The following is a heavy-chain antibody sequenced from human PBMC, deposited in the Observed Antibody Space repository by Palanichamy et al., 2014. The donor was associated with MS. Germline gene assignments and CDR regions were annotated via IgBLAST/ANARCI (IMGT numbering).Heavy chain of an antibody. CDR1: GFTFSRYW. D-gene: IGHD3-22*01. J-gene: IGHJ4*02. Sequence: EVQLVESGGGLVQPGGSLRLSCAASGFTFSRYWMSWVRQAPGKGLEWVANIKQDGSEKYYVDSVKGRFTISRDNAKNSLYLQMNSLRAEDTAVYYCARDYYDSSGYYYFVGVADYWGQGTLVTVSS. CDR3: ARDYYDSSGYYYFVGVADY. CDR2: IKQDGSEK. V-gene: IGHV3-7*01.